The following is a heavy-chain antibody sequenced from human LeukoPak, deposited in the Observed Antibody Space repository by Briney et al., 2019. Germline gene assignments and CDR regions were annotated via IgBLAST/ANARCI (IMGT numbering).Heavy chain of an antibody. CDR1: GYPFTSYD. Sequence: ASVTVSCKASGYPFTSYDINWVRQAPGQGLEWMGWISAYNGNTNYPQNLQGRVTLTTDTSTSTAYMELRSLRSDDTAVYYCARIPPYYMDVWGKGTAVTVSS. CDR3: ARIPPYYMDV. CDR2: ISAYNGNT. V-gene: IGHV1-18*01. J-gene: IGHJ6*03.